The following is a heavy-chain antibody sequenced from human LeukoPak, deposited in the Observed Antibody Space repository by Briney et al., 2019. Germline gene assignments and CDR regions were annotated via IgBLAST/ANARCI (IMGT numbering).Heavy chain of an antibody. CDR1: GFSLSTYI. V-gene: IGHV3-7*01. Sequence: GGSLRLSCAASGFSLSTYIMNWVRQAPGKGLEWVANINQDGGEKNYVDSVKGRFTISRDNAKNSLYLQMSSLRAEDTAVCFCARDYDFWDPLDYWGQGTLVTVSS. J-gene: IGHJ4*02. CDR2: INQDGGEK. CDR3: ARDYDFWDPLDY. D-gene: IGHD3-3*01.